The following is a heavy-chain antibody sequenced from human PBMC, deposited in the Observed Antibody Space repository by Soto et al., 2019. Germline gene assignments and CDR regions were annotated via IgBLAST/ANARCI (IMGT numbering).Heavy chain of an antibody. Sequence: QVPLVQSGAEVKKPGASVKVSCKASGYTFTSYAMHWVRQAPGQRLEWMGWINAGNGNTKYSQKFQGRVTITRGTSASTAYMELSSLRSEDTGVYYCARGKSHDFGSGYYSPHLDYWGQGTLVMVSS. CDR2: INAGNGNT. D-gene: IGHD3-3*01. CDR3: ARGKSHDFGSGYYSPHLDY. V-gene: IGHV1-3*01. J-gene: IGHJ4*02. CDR1: GYTFTSYA.